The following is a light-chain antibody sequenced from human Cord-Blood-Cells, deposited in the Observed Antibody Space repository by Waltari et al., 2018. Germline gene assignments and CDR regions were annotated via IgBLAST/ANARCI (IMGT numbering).Light chain of an antibody. J-gene: IGKJ1*01. CDR3: QQYNNWWT. CDR1: QSVSSN. Sequence: EIVMTQSPATLSVSPGERATLSCRASQSVSSNLAWYQQKPGQAPRLLIHGASTRATGIPARFNGSGSGTEFTLTISRLQSEDFAVYYCQQYNNWWTFGQGTKVEIK. CDR2: GAS. V-gene: IGKV3-15*01.